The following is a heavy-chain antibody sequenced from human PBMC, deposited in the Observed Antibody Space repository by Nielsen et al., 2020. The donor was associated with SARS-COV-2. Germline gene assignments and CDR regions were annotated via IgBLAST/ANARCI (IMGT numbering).Heavy chain of an antibody. CDR2: IYYSGST. CDR3: ARVRSYSSGWMTGFDWFDP. Sequence: SETLSLTCTVSGGSISSSSYYWGWIRQPPGKGLEWIGSIYYSGSTYYNPSLKSRVTISVDTSKNQFSLKLSSVTAADTAVYYCARVRSYSSGWMTGFDWFDPWGQGTLVTVSS. CDR1: GGSISSSSYY. J-gene: IGHJ5*02. V-gene: IGHV4-39*01. D-gene: IGHD6-19*01.